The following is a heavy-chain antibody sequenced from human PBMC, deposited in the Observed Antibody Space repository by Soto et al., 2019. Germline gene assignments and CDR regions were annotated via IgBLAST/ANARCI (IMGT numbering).Heavy chain of an antibody. CDR1: GFTFSDYY. CDR2: ITGSSDYT. J-gene: IGHJ6*01. CDR3: AREYYYGMEV. V-gene: IGHV3-11*05. Sequence: QVQLVESGGGLVRPGGSLRLSCAASGFTFSDYYMTWIRQAPGKGLEWVSYITGSSDYTNYADSVKGRFTISRDNVKNSLYLQMNSLRAEDTAVYYCAREYYYGMEVWGQGTKVTVS.